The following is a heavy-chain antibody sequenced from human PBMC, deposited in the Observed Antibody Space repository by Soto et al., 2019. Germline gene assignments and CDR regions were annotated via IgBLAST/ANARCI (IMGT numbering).Heavy chain of an antibody. Sequence: GESLKISCKGSGYSFTSYWISWVRQMPGKGLEWMGRIDPSDSYTNYSPSFQGHVTISADKSISTAYLQWSSLKASDTAMYYCARSSLTAQWGSGSYDFDYWGQGTLVTVSS. CDR1: GYSFTSYW. V-gene: IGHV5-10-1*01. J-gene: IGHJ4*02. CDR2: IDPSDSYT. CDR3: ARSSLTAQWGSGSYDFDY. D-gene: IGHD3-10*01.